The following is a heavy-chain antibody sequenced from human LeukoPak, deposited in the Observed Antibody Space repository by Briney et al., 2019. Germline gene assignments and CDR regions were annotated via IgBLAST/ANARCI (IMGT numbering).Heavy chain of an antibody. Sequence: GESLKISCKGSGYSFTSYWIGWVRQMPGKGLEWMGIIYPGDSDTRYSPSFQGQVTISADKSISTAYLQWSSLKASDTAMYYCATAKAVAGPSGAFDIWGQGTMATVSS. CDR2: IYPGDSDT. V-gene: IGHV5-51*01. D-gene: IGHD6-19*01. CDR3: ATAKAVAGPSGAFDI. J-gene: IGHJ3*02. CDR1: GYSFTSYW.